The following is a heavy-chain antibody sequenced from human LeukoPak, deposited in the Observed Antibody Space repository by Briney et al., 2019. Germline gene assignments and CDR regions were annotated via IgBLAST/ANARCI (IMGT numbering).Heavy chain of an antibody. CDR2: IYHSGST. V-gene: IGHV4-34*01. Sequence: PSETLSLTCAVYGGSFSGYYWSWIRQPPGKGLEWIGEIYHSGSTNYNPSLKSRVTISVDKSKNQFSLKLSSVTAADTAVYYCARGPAAAGSLDYWGQGTLVTVSS. CDR3: ARGPAAAGSLDY. J-gene: IGHJ4*02. D-gene: IGHD6-13*01. CDR1: GGSFSGYY.